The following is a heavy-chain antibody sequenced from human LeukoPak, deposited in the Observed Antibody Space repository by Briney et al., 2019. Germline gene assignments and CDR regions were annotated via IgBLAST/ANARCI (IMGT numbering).Heavy chain of an antibody. CDR1: GFTVSSNY. D-gene: IGHD3-22*01. Sequence: GGSLRLSCAASGFTVSSNYMSWVRQAPGKGLEWVSIIYSGGSTFYADSVKGRFTISRDNSKNTLYLQMNSLRAEDTAVYYCARDRNYYDSSGYYLFDYWGQGTLVTVSS. J-gene: IGHJ4*02. V-gene: IGHV3-53*01. CDR3: ARDRNYYDSSGYYLFDY. CDR2: IYSGGST.